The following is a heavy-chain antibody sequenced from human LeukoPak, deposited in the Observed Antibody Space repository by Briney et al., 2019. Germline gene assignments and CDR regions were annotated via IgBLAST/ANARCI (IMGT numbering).Heavy chain of an antibody. D-gene: IGHD3-9*01. Sequence: VASVKVSCKASGYTFNTYGISWVRQAPGQGLEWMGWIRTYDGNTNYARKFQGRVTITADKSTSTAYMELSSLRYDDKAVYYCARDLGDILTGYSRLGELSLVAFDIWGQGTMVTVSS. V-gene: IGHV1-18*01. CDR3: ARDLGDILTGYSRLGELSLVAFDI. J-gene: IGHJ3*02. CDR2: IRTYDGNT. CDR1: GYTFNTYG.